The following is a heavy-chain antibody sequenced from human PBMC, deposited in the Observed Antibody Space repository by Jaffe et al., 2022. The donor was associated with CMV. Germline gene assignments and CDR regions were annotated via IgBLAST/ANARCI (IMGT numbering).Heavy chain of an antibody. D-gene: IGHD3-22*01. V-gene: IGHV3-13*01. J-gene: IGHJ3*02. CDR1: GFTFSSYD. Sequence: EVQLVESGGGLVQPGGSLRLSCAASGFTFSSYDMHWVRQATGKGLEWVSAIGTAGDTYYPGSVKGRFTISRENAKNSLYLQMNSLRAGDTAVYYCARGGDYYDSSGYYNNDAFDIWGQGTMVTVSS. CDR3: ARGGDYYDSSGYYNNDAFDI. CDR2: IGTAGDT.